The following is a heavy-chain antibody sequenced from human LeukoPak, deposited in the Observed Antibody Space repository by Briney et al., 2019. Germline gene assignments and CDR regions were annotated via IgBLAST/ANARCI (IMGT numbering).Heavy chain of an antibody. D-gene: IGHD3-10*01. CDR2: ISWNSGSI. CDR1: GFTFDDYA. J-gene: IGHJ4*02. V-gene: IGHV3-9*01. CDR3: AKDLFTMVRGVLKS. Sequence: PGGSLTLSCAASGFTFDDYAMHWVRQAPGKGLEWDSGISWNSGSIGYADSVKGRFTISRDNAKNSLYLQMNSLRAEDTALYYCAKDLFTMVRGVLKSWGQGTLVTVSS.